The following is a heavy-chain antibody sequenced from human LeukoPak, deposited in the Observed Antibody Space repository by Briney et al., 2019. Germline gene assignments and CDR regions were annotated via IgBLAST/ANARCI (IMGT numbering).Heavy chain of an antibody. CDR1: GYTFSGFY. D-gene: IGHD5-18*01. CDR2: INPRNGDT. J-gene: IGHJ4*02. CDR3: ARDGRLRNGYDNFYI. Sequence: ASVKVSCKASGYTFSGFYINWVRQAPGQGLEWMGWINPRNGDTHYAQDFLGRVTMTRDTSISTAYMELSRLTSDDTAVYYCARDGRLRNGYDNFYIWGQGTLVTVSS. V-gene: IGHV1-2*02.